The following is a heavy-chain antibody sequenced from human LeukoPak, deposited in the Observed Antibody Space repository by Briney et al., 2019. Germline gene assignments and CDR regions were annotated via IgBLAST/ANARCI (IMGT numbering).Heavy chain of an antibody. D-gene: IGHD3-22*01. Sequence: GGSLRLSCAASGFTFSNYWMHWVRQAPGKGLVWVSRINSDGINTSYADSVKGRFTISRDNAKNTLNLQMNSLRAEDTAVYYCARDLGQNYDTSDDWFDPWARGPLFTVS. V-gene: IGHV3-74*01. CDR2: INSDGINT. CDR3: ARDLGQNYDTSDDWFDP. CDR1: GFTFSNYW. J-gene: IGHJ5*02.